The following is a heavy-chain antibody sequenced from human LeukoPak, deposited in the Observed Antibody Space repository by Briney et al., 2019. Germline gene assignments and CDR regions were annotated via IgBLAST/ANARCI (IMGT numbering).Heavy chain of an antibody. V-gene: IGHV3-53*01. CDR2: IYIDGST. J-gene: IGHJ3*02. CDR3: ARGELPSEPFDI. Sequence: GGSLRLSCAASESTVSSKYMSWVRQAPGQGLEWVSVIYIDGSTYYADSMKGRFTISRDNSKNTVYLQMNRLRADDTAVYYCARGELPSEPFDIWGQGTMVTVSS. CDR1: ESTVSSKY. D-gene: IGHD1-7*01.